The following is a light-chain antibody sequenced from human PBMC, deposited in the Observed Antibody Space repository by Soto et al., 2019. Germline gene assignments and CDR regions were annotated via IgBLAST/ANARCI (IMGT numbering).Light chain of an antibody. V-gene: IGKV1-5*03. CDR1: QRISRG. Sequence: DIHLTQSPSTLSASVGDRITITCRPSQRISRGLAWYQQKPGKAPKLLIYTTSSLESGVPSRFSGSGSGTEFTLTISSLQPDDFATYYCQHYKDYSWTFGQGTKVEIK. J-gene: IGKJ1*01. CDR2: TTS. CDR3: QHYKDYSWT.